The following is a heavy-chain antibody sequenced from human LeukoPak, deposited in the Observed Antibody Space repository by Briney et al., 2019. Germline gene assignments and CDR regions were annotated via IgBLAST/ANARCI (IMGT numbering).Heavy chain of an antibody. J-gene: IGHJ4*02. Sequence: GGSLRLSCAASGFTFSSYEMNWVRQAPGKGLEWVSYISSSGSTIYYADSVKGRFTISRDNAKDSLYLQMNSLKTEDTAVYYRTPEFKVLRFLWWGQGTLVTVSS. V-gene: IGHV3-48*03. CDR3: TPEFKVLRFLW. CDR1: GFTFSSYE. CDR2: ISSSGSTI. D-gene: IGHD3-3*01.